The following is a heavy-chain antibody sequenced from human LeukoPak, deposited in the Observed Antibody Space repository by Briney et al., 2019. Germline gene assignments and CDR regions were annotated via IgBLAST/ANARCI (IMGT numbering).Heavy chain of an antibody. CDR3: AREDGYCSGGNCYSYFDS. CDR2: ISSSSSYI. J-gene: IGHJ4*02. V-gene: IGHV3-21*01. D-gene: IGHD2-15*01. Sequence: GGSLRLSCAAPGFTFSSYGMNWVRQAPGKGLEWVSSISSSSSYIYYADSVKGRFTISRDNAKNSLYLQMYSLRAEDTAVYFCAREDGYCSGGNCYSYFDSWGQGTLVTVSS. CDR1: GFTFSSYG.